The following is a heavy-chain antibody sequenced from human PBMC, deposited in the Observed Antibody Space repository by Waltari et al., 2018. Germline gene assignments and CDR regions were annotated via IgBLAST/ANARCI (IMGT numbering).Heavy chain of an antibody. J-gene: IGHJ4*02. CDR2: IYYSGST. D-gene: IGHD1-26*01. Sequence: QLQLQESGPGLVKPSETLSLTCTVSGGSISSSSYYWGWIRQPPGKGLEWIGSIYYSGSTYYNPSLKSRVTISVDTSKNQFSLKLSSVTAADTAVYYCARRWSGSSPEYYFDYWGQGTLVTVSS. CDR3: ARRWSGSSPEYYFDY. V-gene: IGHV4-39*01. CDR1: GGSISSSSYY.